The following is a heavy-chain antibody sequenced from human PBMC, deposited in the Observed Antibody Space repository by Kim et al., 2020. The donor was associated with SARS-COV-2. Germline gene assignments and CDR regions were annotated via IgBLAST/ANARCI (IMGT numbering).Heavy chain of an antibody. J-gene: IGHJ4*02. CDR2: IHYYSGNI. V-gene: IGHV4-39*02. Sequence: SETLSLTCTVSGVSITSNTYFWGWIRQPPGKGLEWIGTIHYYSGNIYYNPSLKSRVTVSVDTSKNHSSLRLSSVTAADTAVYYCARGTAYGGRTRPIAFDKWGQATLITVSS. CDR1: GVSITSNTYF. CDR3: ARGTAYGGRTRPIAFDK. D-gene: IGHD2-15*01.